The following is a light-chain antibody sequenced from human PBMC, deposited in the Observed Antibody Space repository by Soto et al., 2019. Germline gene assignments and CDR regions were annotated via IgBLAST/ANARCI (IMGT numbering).Light chain of an antibody. J-gene: IGKJ1*01. CDR3: HQYNTSPWT. Sequence: EIVLTQSPGTLSLSPGERATLSCRASQSVSSNYLAWYRQKPGQAPRLLIHGTSSRATGVPDRFSGSGSGTDFTLTISRLEPEDFAVYYCHQYNTSPWTFGQGTKVDIK. V-gene: IGKV3-20*01. CDR2: GTS. CDR1: QSVSSNY.